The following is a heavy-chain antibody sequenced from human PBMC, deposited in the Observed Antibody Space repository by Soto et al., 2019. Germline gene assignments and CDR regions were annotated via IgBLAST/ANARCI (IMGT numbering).Heavy chain of an antibody. J-gene: IGHJ6*02. CDR3: ADGAAAAGRGGDYYYYYGMDV. V-gene: IGHV1-69*13. CDR1: GGTFSSYA. D-gene: IGHD6-13*01. CDR2: IIPIFGTA. Sequence: ASVKVSCKASGGTFSSYAISWVRQAPGQGLEWMGGIIPIFGTANYAQKFQGRVTIIADESTSTAYTELSSLRSEDTAVYYCADGAAAAGRGGDYYYYYGMDVWGQGTTVTVSS.